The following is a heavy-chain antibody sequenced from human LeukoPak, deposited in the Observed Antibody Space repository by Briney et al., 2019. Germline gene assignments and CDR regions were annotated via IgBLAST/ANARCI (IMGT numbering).Heavy chain of an antibody. V-gene: IGHV3-33*01. CDR2: IWYDGSNK. J-gene: IGHJ4*02. D-gene: IGHD3-9*01. CDR1: GFTFSSYG. CDR3: ARDSLYYDILTGYYKDHYFDY. Sequence: GGSLRLSCAASGFTFSSYGMHWVRQAPGKGLEWVAVIWYDGSNKYYADSVKGRFTISRDNSKNTLYLQMNSLRAEDTAVYYCARDSLYYDILTGYYKDHYFDYWGQGTLVTVSS.